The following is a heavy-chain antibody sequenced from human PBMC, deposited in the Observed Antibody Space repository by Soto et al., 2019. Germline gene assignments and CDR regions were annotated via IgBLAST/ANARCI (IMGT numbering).Heavy chain of an antibody. Sequence: QVQLVQSGAEVKKPESSVKVSCKTSGGTFSSYAISWVRQAPVQGLEWMGGSIPIFGTANYAQKFQGRVTITADESTSTAYMELSSLRSEDTAVYYCARGWRTWFGEYNDYWGQGTLVTVSS. CDR2: SIPIFGTA. V-gene: IGHV1-69*01. J-gene: IGHJ4*02. CDR1: GGTFSSYA. D-gene: IGHD3-10*01. CDR3: ARGWRTWFGEYNDY.